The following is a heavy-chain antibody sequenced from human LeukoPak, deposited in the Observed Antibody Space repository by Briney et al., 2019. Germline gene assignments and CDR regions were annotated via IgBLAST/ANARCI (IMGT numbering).Heavy chain of an antibody. V-gene: IGHV4-59*01. J-gene: IGHJ6*03. CDR3: ARAGQLRYMDV. Sequence: SETLSLTCTVSGGSISTYYWSWIRQPPGKGLEWIGYIYYSGSTNYNPSLKSRVTISVDMSKNQFSLKLSSVAAADTAVYYCARAGQLRYMDVWGKGTAVTVSS. CDR2: IYYSGST. CDR1: GGSISTYY.